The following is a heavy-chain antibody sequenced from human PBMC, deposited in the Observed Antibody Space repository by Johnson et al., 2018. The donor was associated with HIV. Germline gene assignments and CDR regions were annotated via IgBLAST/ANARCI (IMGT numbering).Heavy chain of an antibody. CDR3: TTDLASDAFDI. V-gene: IGHV3-15*01. J-gene: IGHJ3*02. CDR2: IKSKSDGGTT. CDR1: GFTFSNAW. Sequence: VQLVESGGGLVKPGGSLRLPCAASGFTFSNAWMTWVRQAPGKGLEWVGRIKSKSDGGTTDYAAPVRGRFSISRDDSETTVYLQMNSLKIEDTAVYYCTTDLASDAFDIWGQGTMVTVSS.